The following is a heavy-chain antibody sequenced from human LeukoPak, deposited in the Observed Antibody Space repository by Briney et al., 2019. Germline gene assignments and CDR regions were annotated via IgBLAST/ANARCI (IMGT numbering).Heavy chain of an antibody. D-gene: IGHD3-10*01. J-gene: IGHJ5*02. Sequence: PSETLSLTCTVSGGSISSYYWSWIRQPPGKGLEWIGYIYYSGSTNYNPSLKSRVTISVETSKNQFSLRLSSVTAADTAVYYCARESRLLYFGDLLYNWFDPWGQGTLVTVSS. CDR1: GGSISSYY. V-gene: IGHV4-59*12. CDR2: IYYSGST. CDR3: ARESRLLYFGDLLYNWFDP.